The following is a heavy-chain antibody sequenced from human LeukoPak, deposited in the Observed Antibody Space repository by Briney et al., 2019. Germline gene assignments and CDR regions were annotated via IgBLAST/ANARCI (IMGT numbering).Heavy chain of an antibody. CDR1: GGSISSSSYY. CDR2: IYYSGST. J-gene: IGHJ5*02. V-gene: IGHV4-39*01. D-gene: IGHD5-12*01. CDR3: ARKKVATSNNWFDP. Sequence: SETLSLTCTVSGGSISSSSYYWGWIRQPPGKGLEWIGSIYYSGSTYYNPSLKSRVTISVDTSKNQFSLKLSSVAAADTAVYYCARKKVATSNNWFDPWGQGTLVTVSS.